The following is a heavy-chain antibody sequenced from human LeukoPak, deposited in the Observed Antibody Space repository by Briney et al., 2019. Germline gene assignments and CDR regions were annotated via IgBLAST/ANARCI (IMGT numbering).Heavy chain of an antibody. J-gene: IGHJ2*01. CDR3: ARVEVPRDINDWYFDL. CDR2: LYHSGTT. D-gene: IGHD2-15*01. V-gene: IGHV4-38-2*02. CDR1: GYSISHGFF. Sequence: SETLSLTCTVSGYSISHGFFWAWIRQPPGGGLEWIGSLYHSGTTYYNTSLKSRISTSVDTSKNQFSLKLRLVTAADTAVYYCARVEVPRDINDWYFDLWGRGTLVTVSS.